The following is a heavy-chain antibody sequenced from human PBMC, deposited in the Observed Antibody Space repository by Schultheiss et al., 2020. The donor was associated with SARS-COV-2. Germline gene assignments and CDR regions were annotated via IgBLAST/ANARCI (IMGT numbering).Heavy chain of an antibody. J-gene: IGHJ6*02. CDR2: LSGRGDST. V-gene: IGHV3-23*01. D-gene: IGHD3-3*01. CDR1: TFTFSNYA. Sequence: GGSLRLSCAASTFTFSNYAMTWVRQAPGKGLEWVSALSGRGDSTYYADSVKGRFTISRDNSKNTLYLQMNSLRAEDTAVYYCAKGNPIFGYIDYYYYYAMDVWGRGTTVTVSS. CDR3: AKGNPIFGYIDYYYYYAMDV.